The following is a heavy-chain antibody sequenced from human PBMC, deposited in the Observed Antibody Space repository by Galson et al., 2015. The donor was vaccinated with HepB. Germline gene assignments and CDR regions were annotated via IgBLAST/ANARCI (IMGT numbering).Heavy chain of an antibody. V-gene: IGHV3-48*04. Sequence: SLRLSCATSGFTFSGSSMNWVRQVPGKGLEWVAYISTRGSTIYYADSVEGRFTISRDNAINSLYRQMNSLRADDTAVYFCARSIYGLIWSEGYFDYEGQGPLLTVSS. J-gene: IGHJ4*02. D-gene: IGHD3/OR15-3a*01. CDR3: ARSIYGLIWSEGYFDY. CDR1: GFTFSGSS. CDR2: ISTRGSTI.